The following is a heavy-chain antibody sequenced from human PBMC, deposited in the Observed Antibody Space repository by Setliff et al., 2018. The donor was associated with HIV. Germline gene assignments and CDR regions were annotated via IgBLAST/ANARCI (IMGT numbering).Heavy chain of an antibody. CDR2: IYTSGIT. J-gene: IGHJ5*02. CDR1: GASISSGSFF. D-gene: IGHD2-21*02. V-gene: IGHV4-61*02. CDR3: VAMTANWFDP. Sequence: SETLSLTCTVSGASISSGSFFCSWIRQPAGKGLEWIGRIYTSGITNYNPSLKSRVIISVDTSKNQFSLKLSSVTAADTAVYYCVAMTANWFDPWGQGTLVTVSS.